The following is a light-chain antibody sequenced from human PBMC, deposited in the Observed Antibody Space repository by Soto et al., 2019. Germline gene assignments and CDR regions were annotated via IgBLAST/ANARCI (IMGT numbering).Light chain of an antibody. CDR1: QGIRND. J-gene: IGKJ1*01. V-gene: IGKV1-6*02. CDR3: LQDHTYPWT. CDR2: AAS. Sequence: AIQMTQSPSSLSASVGDTVTITCRASQGIRNDLGWYQQKPGKAPKLLIYAASTLHSGVPSRFSGSGSGTDFTLTITSLQPEDFATYYCLQDHTYPWTFGQGTKVEIK.